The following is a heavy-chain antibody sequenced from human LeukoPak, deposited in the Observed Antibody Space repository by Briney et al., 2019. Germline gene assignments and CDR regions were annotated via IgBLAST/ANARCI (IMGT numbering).Heavy chain of an antibody. CDR2: IYTSGTT. J-gene: IGHJ4*02. Sequence: PSETLSLTCTVSGGSISSSNYYWSWIRQPAGKGLEWIGRIYTSGTTNYNPSLKSRVTISIDTSKNQFSLKLSSVTAADTAVYYCARGGGYFNYWGQGTLVTVSS. CDR3: ARGGGYFNY. V-gene: IGHV4-61*02. D-gene: IGHD3-16*01. CDR1: GGSISSSNYY.